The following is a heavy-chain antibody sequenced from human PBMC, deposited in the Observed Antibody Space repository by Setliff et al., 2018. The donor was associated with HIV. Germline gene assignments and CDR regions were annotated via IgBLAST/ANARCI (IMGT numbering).Heavy chain of an antibody. D-gene: IGHD2-2*01. J-gene: IGHJ4*02. V-gene: IGHV4-34*01. CDR3: VTSSSWSSRLNF. Sequence: PSETLSLTCAVYGGPLSGHYWSWIRQPPGQGLECIGETSHSGKTNYNPSLKSRVTISVDTSKNQFSLKLTSVTAADTAVYYCVTSSSWSSRLNFWGPGMLVTVSS. CDR1: GGPLSGHY. CDR2: TSHSGKT.